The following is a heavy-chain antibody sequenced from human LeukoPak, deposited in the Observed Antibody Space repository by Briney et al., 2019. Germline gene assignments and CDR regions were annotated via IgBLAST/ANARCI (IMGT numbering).Heavy chain of an antibody. D-gene: IGHD6-13*01. J-gene: IGHJ4*02. CDR2: IHHSGST. CDR1: GYSISSGYY. CDR3: ARDEDSSSWYGY. Sequence: SETLSLTCAVSGYSISSGYYWAWIRQPPGKGLEWIGSIHHSGSTYYNPSLKSRVTISLDTSKNQFSLKLSSVTAADTAVYYCARDEDSSSWYGYWGQGILVTVSS. V-gene: IGHV4-38-2*02.